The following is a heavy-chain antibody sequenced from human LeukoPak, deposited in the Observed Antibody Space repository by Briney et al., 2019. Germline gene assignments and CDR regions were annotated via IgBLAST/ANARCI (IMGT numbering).Heavy chain of an antibody. CDR2: ISSGTTYI. D-gene: IGHD1-26*01. CDR3: ARGGGRSYSDAFDI. J-gene: IGHJ3*02. V-gene: IGHV3-21*01. CDR1: GFTFGTDT. Sequence: GGSLRLSCAASGFTFGTDTMNWVRQAPGKGLEWVSSISSGTTYIYYADSVKGRFTISRDNAKNSLYLQLNSLRDEDTAVYYSARGGGRSYSDAFDIWGQGTVVTVSS.